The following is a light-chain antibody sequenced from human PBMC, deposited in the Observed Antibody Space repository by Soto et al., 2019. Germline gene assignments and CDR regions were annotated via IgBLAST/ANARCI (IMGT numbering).Light chain of an antibody. J-gene: IGKJ1*01. CDR1: QSISSW. Sequence: DIQMTQSPSTLSASVGDRVTITCRASQSISSWLAWYQQKPGKAPKLLIYKAYSLESGVPSRFSGSGSVTEFTLTISSMQPDDFATYYCQQYNSYWTFGQGTKVEIK. CDR2: KAY. CDR3: QQYNSYWT. V-gene: IGKV1-5*03.